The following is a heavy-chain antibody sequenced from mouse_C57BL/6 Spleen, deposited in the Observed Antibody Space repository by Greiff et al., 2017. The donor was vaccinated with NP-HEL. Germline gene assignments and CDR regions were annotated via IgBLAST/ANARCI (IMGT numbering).Heavy chain of an antibody. CDR1: GYSFTGYY. Sequence: VQLQQSGPELVKPGASVKISCKASGYSFTGYYMNWVKQSPEKSLEWIGEINPSTGGTTYNQKFKAKATLTVDKSSSTAYMQLKSLTSEDSAVYYCARFRQLRLPYFDYWGQGTTLTVSS. CDR2: INPSTGGT. D-gene: IGHD3-2*02. CDR3: ARFRQLRLPYFDY. V-gene: IGHV1-42*01. J-gene: IGHJ2*01.